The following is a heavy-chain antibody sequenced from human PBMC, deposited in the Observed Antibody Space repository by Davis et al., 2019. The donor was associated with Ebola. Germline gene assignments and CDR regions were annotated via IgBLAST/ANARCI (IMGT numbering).Heavy chain of an antibody. CDR1: GFTFSSYG. V-gene: IGHV3-30*02. J-gene: IGHJ4*02. CDR3: AKDLWTTVTTPPLDY. Sequence: GESLKISCAASGFTFSSYGMHWVRQAPGKGLEWVAVIWYDGSNKYYADSVKGRFTISRDNSKNTLYLQMNSLRAEDTAVYYCAKDLWTTVTTPPLDYWGQGTLVTVSS. D-gene: IGHD4-17*01. CDR2: IWYDGSNK.